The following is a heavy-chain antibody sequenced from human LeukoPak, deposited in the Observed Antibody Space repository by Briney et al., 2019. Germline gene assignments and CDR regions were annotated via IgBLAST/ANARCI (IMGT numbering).Heavy chain of an antibody. CDR1: GGSLNSYY. CDR2: TYYSGNP. CDR3: ARHSSNVRGWFDP. V-gene: IGHV4-59*08. Sequence: PSETLSLTCAVSGGSLNSYYWSWIRQPPGKGLEWIGYTYYSGNPNYNPSLKSRVTISVDTSKSQFSLNLTSVTAEDTAVYYCARHSSNVRGWFDPWGQGTLVTVSS. J-gene: IGHJ5*02. D-gene: IGHD6-13*01.